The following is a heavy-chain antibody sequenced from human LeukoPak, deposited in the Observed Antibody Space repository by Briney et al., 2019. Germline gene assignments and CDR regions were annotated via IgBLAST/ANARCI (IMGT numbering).Heavy chain of an antibody. CDR3: ARNRAYAMDV. J-gene: IGHJ6*02. CDR1: GDSVSSNSVG. CDR2: TYYRSKWYY. D-gene: IGHD2-2*01. Sequence: PSQTLSLTCAISGDSVSSNSVGWHWLRQSPSRGLEWLGRTYYRSKWYYDYAVSVKSRITFNPDTSKNQFSLQLNSVTPEDAAVYYCARNRAYAMDVWGLGTTVTVSS. V-gene: IGHV6-1*01.